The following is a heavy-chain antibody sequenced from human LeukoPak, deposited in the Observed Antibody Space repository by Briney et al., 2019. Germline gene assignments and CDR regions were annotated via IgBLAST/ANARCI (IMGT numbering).Heavy chain of an antibody. CDR1: GYIFTSYF. CDR2: INPSGGST. J-gene: IGHJ5*02. Sequence: GASVKVSFKASGYIFTSYFMHWVRRAPGQGLEWMGLINPSGGSTRYAQKFQGRVTMTRDMSTSTVYMELSSLRSEDTAVYYCARALPHRRLMDTTMEQHWFDPWGQGTLVTVSS. CDR3: ARALPHRRLMDTTMEQHWFDP. V-gene: IGHV1-46*01. D-gene: IGHD5-18*01.